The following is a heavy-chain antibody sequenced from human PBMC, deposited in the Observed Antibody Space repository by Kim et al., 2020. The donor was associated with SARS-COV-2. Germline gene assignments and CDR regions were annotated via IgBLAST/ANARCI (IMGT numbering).Heavy chain of an antibody. J-gene: IGHJ3*02. CDR3: VRTLRVAIASARGTFDI. Sequence: GGSLRLSCASSGFTFSSYGMNWVRQGPGKGLEWVSGISGGGGTTHYTDSVKGRFTISRVNSKNTLYLQMNSLRAEDTAVYYCVRTLRVAIASARGTFDIWGEGTVVTVSS. D-gene: IGHD2-15*01. CDR1: GFTFSSYG. V-gene: IGHV3-23*01. CDR2: ISGGGGTT.